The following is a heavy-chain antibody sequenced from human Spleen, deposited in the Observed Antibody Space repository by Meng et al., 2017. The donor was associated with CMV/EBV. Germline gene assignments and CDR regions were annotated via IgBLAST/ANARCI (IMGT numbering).Heavy chain of an antibody. CDR1: GFTFSSDA. CDR3: AREGSSSPIFDY. Sequence: QVQLVESGXGVVQRXRSLRLSCAASGFTFSSDAMHWVRQAPGKGLEWVAVISYDGSNKYYADSVKGRFTISRDNSKNTLYLQMNSLRAEDTAVYYCAREGSSSPIFDYGGQGTMVTVSA. D-gene: IGHD6-6*01. V-gene: IGHV3-30-3*01. J-gene: IGHJ4*02. CDR2: ISYDGSNK.